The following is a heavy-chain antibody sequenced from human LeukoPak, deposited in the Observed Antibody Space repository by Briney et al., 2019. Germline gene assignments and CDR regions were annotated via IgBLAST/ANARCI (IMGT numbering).Heavy chain of an antibody. D-gene: IGHD1/OR15-1a*01. V-gene: IGHV3-23*01. CDR3: ATQNKDYFDY. J-gene: IGHJ4*02. CDR2: ISGSGGST. Sequence: GGTLRLSCAASGFTFSSYGMSWVRQAPGKGLEWVSAISGSGGSTYYADSVKGRFTISRDNSKNTLYLQMNSLRAEDTAVYYCATQNKDYFDYWGQGTLVTVSS. CDR1: GFTFSSYG.